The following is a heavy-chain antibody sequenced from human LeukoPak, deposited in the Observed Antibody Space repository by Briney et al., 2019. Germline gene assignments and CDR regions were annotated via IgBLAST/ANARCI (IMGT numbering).Heavy chain of an antibody. CDR3: ARGPVTTSDYYYYYGMDV. CDR2: MNPNSGNT. V-gene: IGHV1-8*01. D-gene: IGHD4-11*01. CDR1: GYTFTSYD. Sequence: ASVKVSCTASGYTFTSYDINWVRQATGQGLEWMGWMNPNSGNTGYAQKFQGRVTITADESTSTAYMELSSLRSEDTAVYYCARGPVTTSDYYYYYGMDVWGQGTTVTVSS. J-gene: IGHJ6*02.